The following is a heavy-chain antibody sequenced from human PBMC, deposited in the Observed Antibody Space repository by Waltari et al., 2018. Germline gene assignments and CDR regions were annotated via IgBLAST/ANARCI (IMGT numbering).Heavy chain of an antibody. Sequence: QVQLQQWGAGLLKPSETLSLTCAVYGGSFSGYYWSWIRQPPGKGLEWIGEINHSGSTNYNPSLKSRVTISVDTSKNQFSLKLSSVTAADTAVYYCARAYYDFWSANRAAFDIWGQGTMVTVSS. CDR3: ARAYYDFWSANRAAFDI. D-gene: IGHD3-3*01. CDR1: GGSFSGYY. CDR2: INHSGST. V-gene: IGHV4-34*01. J-gene: IGHJ3*02.